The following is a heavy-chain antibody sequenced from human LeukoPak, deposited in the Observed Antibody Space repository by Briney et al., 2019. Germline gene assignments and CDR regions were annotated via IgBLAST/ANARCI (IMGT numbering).Heavy chain of an antibody. Sequence: PGGSLRLSCAASGFTFSSYSMNWVRQAPGKGLEGVSSISSSSSYIYYADSVKGRFTNSRDNAKNSLYLQMNSLRAEDTAVYYCARCDIDSWVTTWDYYYMDVWGKGTTVTISS. V-gene: IGHV3-21*04. CDR2: ISSSSSYI. D-gene: IGHD5-12*01. CDR3: ARCDIDSWVTTWDYYYMDV. CDR1: GFTFSSYS. J-gene: IGHJ6*03.